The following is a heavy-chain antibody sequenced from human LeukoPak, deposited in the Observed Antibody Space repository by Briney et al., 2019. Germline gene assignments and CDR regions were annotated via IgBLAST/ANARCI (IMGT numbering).Heavy chain of an antibody. J-gene: IGHJ4*02. V-gene: IGHV3-48*04. Sequence: GGSLRLSCAAPGVTFSSYSINWVRQAPGKGLERVSYISSSSSTIYYADSVKCRFTISRDNAKNSLYLQMNSLRAEDTAVYYCARAPIAVLLFDYWGQGTLVTVPS. CDR2: ISSSSSTI. D-gene: IGHD6-19*01. CDR1: GVTFSSYS. CDR3: ARAPIAVLLFDY.